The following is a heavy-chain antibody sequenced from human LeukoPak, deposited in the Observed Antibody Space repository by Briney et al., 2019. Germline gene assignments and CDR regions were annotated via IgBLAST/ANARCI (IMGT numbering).Heavy chain of an antibody. CDR2: IHPNNGDT. D-gene: IGHD7-27*01. CDR1: GYTFTAYY. CDR3: ARVLWGSIVAFDF. J-gene: IGHJ3*01. V-gene: IGHV1-2*02. Sequence: ASVKVSCKASGYTFTAYYLHWVRQAPGQGLEWMGWIHPNNGDTKFAQQFQGRVTLTRDTSSSTAYMELNRLRSDDTAVYYCARVLWGSIVAFDFWGHGTMVTVSS.